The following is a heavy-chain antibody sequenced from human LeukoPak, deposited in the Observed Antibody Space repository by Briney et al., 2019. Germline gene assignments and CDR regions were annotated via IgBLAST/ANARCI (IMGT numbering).Heavy chain of an antibody. CDR2: IAPSGDT. Sequence: GGSLRLSCAASGFTLSIYDMHWVRQPTGKGLEWVSAIAPSGDTYYPGSVKGRFTISRENAKNSLYLEMNSLRAVDTAVYYCARVNRVGANGAFDIWGQGTMVTVSS. D-gene: IGHD1-26*01. CDR3: ARVNRVGANGAFDI. V-gene: IGHV3-13*01. CDR1: GFTLSIYD. J-gene: IGHJ3*02.